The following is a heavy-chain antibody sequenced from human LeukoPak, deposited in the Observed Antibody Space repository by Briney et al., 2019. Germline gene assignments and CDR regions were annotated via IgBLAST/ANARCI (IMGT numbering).Heavy chain of an antibody. CDR2: IIPIFGTA. CDR3: ARDYSSSWYWFDP. J-gene: IGHJ5*02. V-gene: IGHV1-69*05. Sequence: GSSVKVSCKASGGTFSSYAISWVRQAPGQGLEWMGRIIPIFGTANYAQKLQGRVTTTTDEYTSTAYMELSSLRSEDTAVYYCARDYSSSWYWFDPWGQGTLVTVSS. CDR1: GGTFSSYA. D-gene: IGHD6-13*01.